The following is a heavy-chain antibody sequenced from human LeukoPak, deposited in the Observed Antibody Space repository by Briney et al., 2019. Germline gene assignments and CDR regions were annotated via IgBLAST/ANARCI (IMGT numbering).Heavy chain of an antibody. Sequence: GGSLRLSCAASGFTFSSYWMSWVRQPPGKGLEWVANIKQDGSEKYYVDSVKGRFTISRDNAKNTLYLQMNSLRAEDTAVYYCAKADYGSGYSNAFDMWGQGTMVTVSS. D-gene: IGHD3-22*01. CDR3: AKADYGSGYSNAFDM. CDR1: GFTFSSYW. V-gene: IGHV3-7*03. CDR2: IKQDGSEK. J-gene: IGHJ3*02.